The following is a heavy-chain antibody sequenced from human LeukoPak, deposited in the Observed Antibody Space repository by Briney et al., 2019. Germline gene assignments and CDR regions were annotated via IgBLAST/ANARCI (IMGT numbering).Heavy chain of an antibody. CDR1: GFTFSSYA. J-gene: IGHJ6*02. Sequence: GGSLRLSCAASGFTFSSYATHWVRQAPGKGLEWVAVISYDGSNKYYADSVKGRFTISRDNSKNTLYLQMNSLRAEDTAVYYCARSEYGDYAGSYYYGMDVWGQGTTVTVSS. CDR3: ARSEYGDYAGSYYYGMDV. V-gene: IGHV3-30*04. CDR2: ISYDGSNK. D-gene: IGHD4-17*01.